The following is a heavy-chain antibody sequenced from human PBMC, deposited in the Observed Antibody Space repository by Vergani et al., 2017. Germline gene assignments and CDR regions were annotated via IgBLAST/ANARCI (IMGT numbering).Heavy chain of an antibody. CDR2: INTNTGNP. Sequence: QVQLVQSGSELKKPGASVKVSCKAPGYTFTSYAMNWVRQAPGQGLEWMGWINTNTGNPTYAQGFTGRFVFSLDTSVSTAYLQISSLKTEDTAVYYCARPMVRGVIISSAYYYDYGMDVWGQGTTVTVSS. J-gene: IGHJ6*02. CDR3: ARPMVRGVIISSAYYYDYGMDV. V-gene: IGHV7-4-1*02. CDR1: GYTFTSYA. D-gene: IGHD3-10*01.